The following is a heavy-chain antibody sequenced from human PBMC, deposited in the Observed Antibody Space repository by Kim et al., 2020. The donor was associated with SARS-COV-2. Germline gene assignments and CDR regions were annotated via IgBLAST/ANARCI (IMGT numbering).Heavy chain of an antibody. D-gene: IGHD3-10*01. CDR1: GFTFSNAW. Sequence: GGSLRLSCAASGFTFSNAWMSWVRQAPGKGLEWVGRIKSKTDGGTTDYAAPVKGRFTISRDDSKNTLYLQMNSLKTEDTAVYYCTTEFQWFGELFQPIAFDIWGQGTMVTVSS. CDR3: TTEFQWFGELFQPIAFDI. J-gene: IGHJ3*02. V-gene: IGHV3-15*01. CDR2: IKSKTDGGTT.